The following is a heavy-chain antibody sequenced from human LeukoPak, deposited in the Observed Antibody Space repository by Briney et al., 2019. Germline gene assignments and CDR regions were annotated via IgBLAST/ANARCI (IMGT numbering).Heavy chain of an antibody. CDR2: IKEDGCEK. Sequence: GWSLRLSCAASGFSFSDFWINWVRPAPGKGLAWVANIKEDGCEKNYVDSVKGRFTIFSDKSKNSVYPQMKGLRADDTAVYYCLRGLYSRYRSQGTLVSVSS. D-gene: IGHD4-11*01. V-gene: IGHV3-7*01. CDR1: GFSFSDFW. CDR3: LRGLYSRY. J-gene: IGHJ4*02.